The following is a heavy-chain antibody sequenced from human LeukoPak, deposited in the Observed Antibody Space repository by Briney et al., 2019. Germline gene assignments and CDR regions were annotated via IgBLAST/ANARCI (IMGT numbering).Heavy chain of an antibody. V-gene: IGHV3-49*03. CDR3: TRGKWELLSGDY. CDR1: GFTFGDYV. J-gene: IGHJ4*02. D-gene: IGHD1-26*01. CDR2: IRSKAYGGTT. Sequence: GGSLGLSCTAPGFTFGDYVMSWFRQAPGRGRGWVGFIRSKAYGGTTEYAASVKGRFTISRDDSKSIAYLQMNSLKTEDTAVYYCTRGKWELLSGDYWGQGTLVTVSS.